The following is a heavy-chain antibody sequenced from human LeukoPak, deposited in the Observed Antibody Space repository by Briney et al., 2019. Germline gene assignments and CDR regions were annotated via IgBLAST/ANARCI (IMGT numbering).Heavy chain of an antibody. V-gene: IGHV6-1*01. Sequence: SQTLSLTCAISGDSVSNNTTAWNWIRQSPSRGLQWLGRTYYRSKWYNEYAESVKSRININSDTSKDQFSLHLNSVTPEDTAVYYCAKGYSISYWGQGTLVTVST. CDR1: GDSVSNNTTA. J-gene: IGHJ4*02. D-gene: IGHD6-13*01. CDR2: TYYRSKWYN. CDR3: AKGYSISY.